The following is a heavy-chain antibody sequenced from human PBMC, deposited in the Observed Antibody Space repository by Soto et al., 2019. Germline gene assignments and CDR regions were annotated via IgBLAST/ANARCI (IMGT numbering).Heavy chain of an antibody. V-gene: IGHV3-33*01. CDR3: ARVPGRDRYGYGDIDY. J-gene: IGHJ4*02. D-gene: IGHD5-18*01. Sequence: QVQLVESRGGVVQPGRPLRLSCAASGFTFSSYGMHWVRQAPGKGLEWVAVIWYDGSNKYYADSVKGRFTISRDNSKNTLYLQMNSLRAEDTAVYFCARVPGRDRYGYGDIDYCGQGTLVTVSS. CDR2: IWYDGSNK. CDR1: GFTFSSYG.